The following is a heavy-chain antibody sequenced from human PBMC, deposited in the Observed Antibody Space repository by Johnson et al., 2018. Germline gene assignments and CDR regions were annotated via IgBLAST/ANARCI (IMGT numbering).Heavy chain of an antibody. CDR2: ISGSGSST. CDR3: AKGRYNWNYFFFDD. CDR1: GFTFKNYA. J-gene: IGHJ4*01. Sequence: VQLVQSGGGLAQPGGSRRLSCVDSGFTFKNYAMSWVRQAPGKGLEWVSVISGSGSSTYYADSVKGRVTISRDNSKNTLYLQMNGLRAEDTAVYYCAKGRYNWNYFFFDDWGHGTLVTVSS. V-gene: IGHV3-23*04. D-gene: IGHD1-7*01.